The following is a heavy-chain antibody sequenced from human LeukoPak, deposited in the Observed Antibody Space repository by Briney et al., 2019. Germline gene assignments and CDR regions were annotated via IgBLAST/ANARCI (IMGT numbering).Heavy chain of an antibody. CDR2: INHSGST. D-gene: IGHD6-19*01. V-gene: IGHV4-34*01. Sequence: SETLSLTCAVYGGSFSGYYWSWIRQPPGKGLEWIGEINHSGSTNYNPSLKSRVTISVDTSKDQFSLKLSSVTAADTAVYYCARCRPVAGIVRLVANNGMDVWGQGTTVTVSS. CDR3: ARCRPVAGIVRLVANNGMDV. CDR1: GGSFSGYY. J-gene: IGHJ6*02.